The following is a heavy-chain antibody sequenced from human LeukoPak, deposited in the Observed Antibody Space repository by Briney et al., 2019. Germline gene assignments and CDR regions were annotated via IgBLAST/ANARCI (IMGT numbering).Heavy chain of an antibody. Sequence: GGSLRLSCAASGFSFSYSWMTWVRQAPGKGLEWVANIKQDGSEKYYVDSVKGRFTISGDNAKNSLSLQMNSLRAEDTAVYYCARAASSTRPYYFDYWAQGTLVTVSS. V-gene: IGHV3-7*01. CDR1: GFSFSYSW. CDR2: IKQDGSEK. D-gene: IGHD3-10*01. J-gene: IGHJ4*02. CDR3: ARAASSTRPYYFDY.